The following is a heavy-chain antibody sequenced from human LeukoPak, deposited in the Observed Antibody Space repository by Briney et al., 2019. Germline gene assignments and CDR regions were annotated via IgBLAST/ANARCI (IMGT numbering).Heavy chain of an antibody. D-gene: IGHD6-19*01. CDR2: INHSGST. V-gene: IGHV4-34*01. J-gene: IGHJ4*02. CDR3: ASPSDEYSSGWYGSALNY. CDR1: GGSFSGYY. Sequence: SETLSLTCAVYGGSFSGYYWSWIRQPPGKGLEWIGEINHSGSTNCNPSLKSRVTISVDTSKNQFSLKLSSVTAADTAVYYCASPSDEYSSGWYGSALNYWGQGTLVTVSS.